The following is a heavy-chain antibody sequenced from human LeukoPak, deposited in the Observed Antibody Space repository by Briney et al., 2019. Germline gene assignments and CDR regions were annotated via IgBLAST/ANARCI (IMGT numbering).Heavy chain of an antibody. CDR3: ARGINWNDDLDY. J-gene: IGHJ4*02. Sequence: SVKVSCKASGGTFSSYAISWVRQAPGQGREWMGGIIPIFGTANYAQKFQGRVTITADESTSTAYMELSSLRSEDTAVYYCARGINWNDDLDYWGQGTLVTVSS. V-gene: IGHV1-69*13. D-gene: IGHD1-20*01. CDR1: GGTFSSYA. CDR2: IIPIFGTA.